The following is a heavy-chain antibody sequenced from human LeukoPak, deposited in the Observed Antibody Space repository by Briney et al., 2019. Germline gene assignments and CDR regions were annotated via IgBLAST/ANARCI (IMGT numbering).Heavy chain of an antibody. CDR1: GFTFSTYW. Sequence: GGPLRLSCAASGFTFSTYWMHWVRQAPGKGLVWVSRINPDGTTTSYADSVKGRFTISRDNAKNTLYLQMNSLRAEDTAVYYCTRVGYCATTSCRTAFDIWGQGTMATVSS. CDR3: TRVGYCATTSCRTAFDI. J-gene: IGHJ3*02. CDR2: INPDGTTT. D-gene: IGHD2-2*01. V-gene: IGHV3-74*01.